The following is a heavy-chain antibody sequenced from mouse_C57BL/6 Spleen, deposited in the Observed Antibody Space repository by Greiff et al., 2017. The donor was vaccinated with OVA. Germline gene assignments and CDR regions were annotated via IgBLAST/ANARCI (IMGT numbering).Heavy chain of an antibody. CDR2: ISYDGSN. V-gene: IGHV3-6*01. CDR3: ARVDYYSNYYFDY. CDR1: GYSITSGYY. D-gene: IGHD2-5*01. J-gene: IGHJ2*01. Sequence: EVKLMESGPGLVKPSQSLSLTCSVTGYSITSGYYWNWIRQFPGNKLEWMGYISYDGSNNYNPSLKNRISITRDTSKNQFFLKLNSVTTEDTATYDCARVDYYSNYYFDYWGQGTTLTVSS.